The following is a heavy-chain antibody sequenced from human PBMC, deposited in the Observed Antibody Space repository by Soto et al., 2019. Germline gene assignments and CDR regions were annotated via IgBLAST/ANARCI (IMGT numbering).Heavy chain of an antibody. CDR1: GYTFTSYG. J-gene: IGHJ3*02. V-gene: IGHV1-18*01. CDR2: ISAYNGNT. D-gene: IGHD3-22*01. Sequence: ASVKVSCKASGYTFTSYGISWMRQAPGQGLEWMGWISAYNGNTNYAQKLQGRVTMTTDTSTSTAYMELRSLRSDDTAVYYCAGGGGYDSSGEDAFDIWGQGTMVTVSS. CDR3: AGGGGYDSSGEDAFDI.